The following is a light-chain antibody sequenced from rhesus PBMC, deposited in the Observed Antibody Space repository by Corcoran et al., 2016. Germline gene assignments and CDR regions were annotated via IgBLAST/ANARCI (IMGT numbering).Light chain of an antibody. Sequence: DIQMTQSPSSLSASVGDRVTITCRASRAINNVLAWYPQKPGQPPDLLFYEASILQDGIPSRFRGSGSGTDFTLSISSLHSDAFATYYCQQYYRPPLYTFGQGTKVEIK. J-gene: IGKJ2*01. V-gene: IGKV1-21*01. CDR3: QQYYRPPLYT. CDR1: RAINNV. CDR2: EAS.